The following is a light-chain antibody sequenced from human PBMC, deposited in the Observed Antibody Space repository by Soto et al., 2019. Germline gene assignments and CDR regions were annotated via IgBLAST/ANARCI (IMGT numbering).Light chain of an antibody. CDR1: QSVSSSY. J-gene: IGKJ4*01. Sequence: EIVLTQSPGTLSLSPGERATLSCRASQSVSSSYLAWYQQKPGQAPRLLIYGASSRATGIPDRFSGSGSGTDFTLTIIILEPEDFAVYYCQQYGSSPLTLGGGTKVDIK. V-gene: IGKV3-20*01. CDR2: GAS. CDR3: QQYGSSPLT.